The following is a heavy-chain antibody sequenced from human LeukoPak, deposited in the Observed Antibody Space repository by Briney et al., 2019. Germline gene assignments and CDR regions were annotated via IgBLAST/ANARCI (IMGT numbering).Heavy chain of an antibody. V-gene: IGHV3-30*04. CDR2: ISYDGSNK. CDR1: GFTFSTYT. Sequence: QPGGSLRLSCAASGFTFSTYTMNWVRQAPGKGLEWVAVISYDGSNKYYADSVKGRFTISRDNSKNTLYLQMNSLRAEDTAVYYCARDPPYYYDSSGYFGAFDIWGQGTMVTVSS. J-gene: IGHJ3*02. CDR3: ARDPPYYYDSSGYFGAFDI. D-gene: IGHD3-22*01.